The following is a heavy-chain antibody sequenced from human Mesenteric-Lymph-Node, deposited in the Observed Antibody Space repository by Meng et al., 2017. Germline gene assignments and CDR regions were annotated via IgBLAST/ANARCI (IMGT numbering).Heavy chain of an antibody. CDR2: IHHSGSA. V-gene: IGHV4-59*04. J-gene: IGHJ4*02. CDR1: GGSISSYY. D-gene: IGHD2-2*01. Sequence: QVQLQGSGPGWVKPSETLSLTCAVSGGSISSYYWSWIRQPPGKGLEWIGYIHHSGSAYYNPSLKSRVSISVDTSKNQFSLNLNSMTAADTAVYYCASFDHIPRRNYFDYWGQGTLVTVSS. CDR3: ASFDHIPRRNYFDY.